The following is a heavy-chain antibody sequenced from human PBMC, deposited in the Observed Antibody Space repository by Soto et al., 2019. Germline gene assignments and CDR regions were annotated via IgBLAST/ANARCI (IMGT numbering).Heavy chain of an antibody. J-gene: IGHJ4*02. Sequence: GGSLRLSCAASGFTFSSYGMHWVRQAPGKGLEWVAVISYEGSNKYYADSVKGRFTISRDNSKNTLYLQMNSLRAEDTAVYYFAKATYSGSYTPYFDYWGQGTLVTVSS. CDR1: GFTFSSYG. D-gene: IGHD1-26*01. V-gene: IGHV3-30*18. CDR2: ISYEGSNK. CDR3: AKATYSGSYTPYFDY.